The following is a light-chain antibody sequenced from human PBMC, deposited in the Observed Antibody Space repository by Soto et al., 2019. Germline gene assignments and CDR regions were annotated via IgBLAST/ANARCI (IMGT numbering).Light chain of an antibody. Sequence: DMVMTKCRDSLAVSLGDRATINCKSSQSVLLTTNNKNCFAWFQQKPGHPPNLLIYSASIRESGVPDRFSGGGSGTDFTLTINNVQAEDVAVYYCQQYYNTQTFGQGTKVDIK. CDR2: SAS. CDR3: QQYYNTQT. CDR1: QSVLLTTNNKNC. V-gene: IGKV4-1*01. J-gene: IGKJ1*01.